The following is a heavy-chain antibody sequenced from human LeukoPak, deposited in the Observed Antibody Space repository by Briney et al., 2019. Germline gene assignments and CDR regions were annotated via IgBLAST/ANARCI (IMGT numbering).Heavy chain of an antibody. Sequence: ASVKVSCKASGYTFTGYYMHWVRQAPGQGLEWMGWINPNSGGTNYAQKFQGRVTMTRDTSISTAYMEPSRLRSDDTAVYYCARGLPPILWFGEAGYYYGMDVWGQGTTVTVSS. V-gene: IGHV1-2*02. J-gene: IGHJ6*02. CDR1: GYTFTGYY. D-gene: IGHD3-10*01. CDR3: ARGLPPILWFGEAGYYYGMDV. CDR2: INPNSGGT.